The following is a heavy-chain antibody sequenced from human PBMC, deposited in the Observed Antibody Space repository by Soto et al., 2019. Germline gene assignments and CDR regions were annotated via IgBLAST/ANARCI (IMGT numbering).Heavy chain of an antibody. CDR2: TYYRSKWYN. Sequence: SQTLSLPCAISGDSVSSNSAAWNWIRQSPSRGLEWLGRTYYRSKWYNDYAVSVKSRITINPDTSKNQFSLQLNSVTPEDTAVYYCARGSRFAGLSWFDPWGQGTLVTVSS. J-gene: IGHJ5*02. CDR3: ARGSRFAGLSWFDP. CDR1: GDSVSSNSAA. D-gene: IGHD3-3*01. V-gene: IGHV6-1*01.